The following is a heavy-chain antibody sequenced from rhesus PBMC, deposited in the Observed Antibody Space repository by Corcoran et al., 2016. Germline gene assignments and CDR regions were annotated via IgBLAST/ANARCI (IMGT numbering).Heavy chain of an antibody. J-gene: IGHJ2*01. CDR3: ARRGRYNWYFDL. CDR1: GVSISGYW. Sequence: QLQLQESGPGLVKPSETLSLTCAVSGVSISGYWWSWIRQPPGKGLEWFGRSDTSGSTDYNPSLRSRVTISRDTSKNQFSLKLSSVTAADTAVYYCARRGRYNWYFDLWGPGTPITISS. CDR2: SDTSGST. V-gene: IGHV4-160*01. D-gene: IGHD1-1*01.